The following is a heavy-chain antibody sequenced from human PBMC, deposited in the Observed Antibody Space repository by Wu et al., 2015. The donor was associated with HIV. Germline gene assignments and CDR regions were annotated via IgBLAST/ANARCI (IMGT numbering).Heavy chain of an antibody. CDR1: GYTFTGYY. CDR2: INPNSGGT. V-gene: IGHV1-2*02. Sequence: QVQLVQSGAEVKKPEASVKVSCKASGYTFTGYYMHWVRQAPGQGLEWMGWINPNSGGTNYAQKFQGRVTMTRDTSISTAYMELSRLRSDDTAVYYCARTGYSSGWYSNWFDPWGQGTLVTVSS. J-gene: IGHJ5*02. CDR3: ARTGYSSGWYSNWFDP. D-gene: IGHD6-19*01.